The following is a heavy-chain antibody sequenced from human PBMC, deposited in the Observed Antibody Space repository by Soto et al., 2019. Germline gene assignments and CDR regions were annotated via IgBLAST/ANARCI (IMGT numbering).Heavy chain of an antibody. J-gene: IGHJ4*02. CDR1: GFTFSSYA. D-gene: IGHD2-15*01. Sequence: EVQLLESGGGLVQPGGSLRLSCAASGFTFSSYAMSWVRQAPGKGLEWVSAIDGTGSDAYYADSVKGRFTISRDNPRNTLTLQSNSMRAEDTAVYYCVNIFRTLYTATPSFDSRGQGTLVTVSS. CDR2: IDGTGSDA. CDR3: VNIFRTLYTATPSFDS. V-gene: IGHV3-23*01.